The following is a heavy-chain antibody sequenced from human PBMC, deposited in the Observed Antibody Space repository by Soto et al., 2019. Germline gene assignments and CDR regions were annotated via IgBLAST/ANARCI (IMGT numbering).Heavy chain of an antibody. D-gene: IGHD6-13*01. CDR3: VRGGIAGNWFDP. Sequence: QVQLQVSGPGLVKPSQTLSLTCSVSGGSITSGGFYWSWIRQHPGKGLEWIAYIFHSGSTDYNPSLKSRVIISADTSKNQFSLKLTSVTAADTAVYYCVRGGIAGNWFDPWGQGTLVTVSS. CDR2: IFHSGST. V-gene: IGHV4-31*03. J-gene: IGHJ5*02. CDR1: GGSITSGGFY.